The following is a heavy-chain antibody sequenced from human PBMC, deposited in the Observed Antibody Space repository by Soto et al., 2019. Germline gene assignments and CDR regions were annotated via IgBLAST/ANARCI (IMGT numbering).Heavy chain of an antibody. CDR1: GDSVSSVGFH. CDR2: IYNGGST. D-gene: IGHD3-3*01. J-gene: IGHJ4*02. Sequence: QVRLQESGPGLVKPSETLSLTCTVSGDSVSSVGFHWAWLRRPTGKGLEWIGYIYNGGSTYYRPSLESRMHMSLDATRSHYSLRLTSVTAADTAVYFCARAPVGLDTISYFDYWGQGKLVTVSS. V-gene: IGHV4-30-4*01. CDR3: ARAPVGLDTISYFDY.